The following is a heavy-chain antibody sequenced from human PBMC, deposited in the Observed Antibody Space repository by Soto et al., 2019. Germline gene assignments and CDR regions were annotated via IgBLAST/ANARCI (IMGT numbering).Heavy chain of an antibody. D-gene: IGHD3-22*01. CDR3: ARVKTLNYDSMFNAFDI. J-gene: IGHJ3*02. V-gene: IGHV3-21*01. Sequence: GGSLRLSCAASGFTFSSYSMNWVRQAPGKGLEWVSSISSSSYIYYADSVKGRFTISRDNAKNSLYLQMNSLRAEDTAVYYCARVKTLNYDSMFNAFDIWGQGTMVTVSS. CDR2: ISSSSYI. CDR1: GFTFSSYS.